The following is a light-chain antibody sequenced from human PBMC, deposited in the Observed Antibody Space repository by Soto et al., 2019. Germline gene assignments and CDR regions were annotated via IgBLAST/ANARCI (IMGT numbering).Light chain of an antibody. CDR3: QQYGSSGT. V-gene: IGKV3-20*01. Sequence: IGMTQSPATLSVSPGERATLSCRASQTIYSNVAWYQQRPGQPPRLLIYAASSRATGIPDRFSGSGSGTDFTLTISRLEPEDFAVYYCQQYGSSGTFGQGTKVDIK. J-gene: IGKJ1*01. CDR2: AAS. CDR1: QTIYSN.